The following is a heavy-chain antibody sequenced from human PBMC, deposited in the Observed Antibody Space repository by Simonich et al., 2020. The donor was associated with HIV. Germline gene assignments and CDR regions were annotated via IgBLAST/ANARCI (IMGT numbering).Heavy chain of an antibody. CDR1: GGSFSGYY. J-gene: IGHJ4*02. CDR3: ARGFYQRLYYFDY. D-gene: IGHD2-2*01. CDR2: INHSGST. Sequence: QVQLQQWGAGLLKPSETLSLTCAVYGGSFSGYYWRWIRQPPGKGLVWIGEINHSGSTNYNPSLKSRVTISVDTSKNQCSLKLSSVTAADTAVYYCARGFYQRLYYFDYWGQGTLVTVSS. V-gene: IGHV4-34*01.